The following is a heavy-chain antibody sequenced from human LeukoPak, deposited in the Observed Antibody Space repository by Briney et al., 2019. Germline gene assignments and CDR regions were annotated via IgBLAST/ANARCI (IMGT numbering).Heavy chain of an antibody. CDR3: AIVVVTAIGPSFDY. V-gene: IGHV4-4*02. D-gene: IGHD2-21*02. Sequence: SETLSLTCAVSGGSISSSNWWSWVRQPPGKGLGWIGEIYHSGSTNYNPSLKSRVTISVDKSKNQFSLKLSSVTAADTAVYYCAIVVVTAIGPSFDYWGQGTLVTVSS. J-gene: IGHJ4*02. CDR2: IYHSGST. CDR1: GGSISSSNW.